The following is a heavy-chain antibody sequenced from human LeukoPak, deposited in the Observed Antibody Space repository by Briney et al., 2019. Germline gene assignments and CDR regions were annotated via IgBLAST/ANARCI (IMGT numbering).Heavy chain of an antibody. CDR1: GGSISSYY. J-gene: IGHJ4*02. CDR3: FKQKTAYDILTGYPLYYFDY. V-gene: IGHV4-59*01. CDR2: SYYSGST. D-gene: IGHD3-9*01. Sequence: SETLSLTCTVSGGSISSYYWSWIRQPPGKELEWIGYSYYSGSTNYHPSLKSRVTISVDTSKNQFSLKLSSVTAADTAVYFFFKQKTAYDILTGYPLYYFDYWGQGTLVTVSS.